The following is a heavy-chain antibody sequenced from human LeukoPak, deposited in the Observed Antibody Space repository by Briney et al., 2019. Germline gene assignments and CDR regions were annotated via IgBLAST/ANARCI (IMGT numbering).Heavy chain of an antibody. D-gene: IGHD2-15*01. V-gene: IGHV4-61*02. Sequence: PSQTLSLTCTVSGGSISSGSYYWSWIRQPAGKGLEWIGRIYTSGSTNYNPSLNSRVTISIDTSKNQFSLELTSVTAADTADYYCARDRGYCDNGSCGDFDSWGQGIQVTVSS. CDR3: ARDRGYCDNGSCGDFDS. CDR2: IYTSGST. CDR1: GGSISSGSYY. J-gene: IGHJ4*02.